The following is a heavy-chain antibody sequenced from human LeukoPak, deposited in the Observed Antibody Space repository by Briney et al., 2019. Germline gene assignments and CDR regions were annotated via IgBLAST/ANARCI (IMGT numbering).Heavy chain of an antibody. CDR2: IIPIFGTA. CDR1: GGTFSSYA. V-gene: IGHV1-69*05. CDR3: ARSYYYDSSGYSLYAFDI. D-gene: IGHD3-22*01. Sequence: ASVKVSCKASGGTFSSYAISWVRQAPGQGLEWMRGIIPIFGTANYAQKFQGRVTITTDESTSTAYMELSSLRSEDTAVYYCARSYYYDSSGYSLYAFDIWGQGTMVTVSS. J-gene: IGHJ3*02.